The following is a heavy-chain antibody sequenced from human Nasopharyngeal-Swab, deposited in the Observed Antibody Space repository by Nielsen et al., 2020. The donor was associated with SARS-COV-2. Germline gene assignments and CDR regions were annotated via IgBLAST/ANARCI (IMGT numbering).Heavy chain of an antibody. J-gene: IGHJ5*02. Sequence: SEILSLTCTVSGGSISSYYWSWIRQPPGKGLEWIGYIYYSGSTNYNPSLKSRVTISVDTSKNQFSLKLSSVTAADTAVYYCARDHQYSSSWFGRGYNWFDPWGQGTLVTVSS. V-gene: IGHV4-59*01. D-gene: IGHD6-13*01. CDR1: GGSISSYY. CDR3: ARDHQYSSSWFGRGYNWFDP. CDR2: IYYSGST.